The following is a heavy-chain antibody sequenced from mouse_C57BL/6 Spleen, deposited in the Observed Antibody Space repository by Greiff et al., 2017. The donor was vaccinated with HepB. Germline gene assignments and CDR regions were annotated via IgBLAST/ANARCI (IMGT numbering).Heavy chain of an antibody. Sequence: DVKLVESGGGLVKPGGSLKLSCAASGFTFSDYGMHWVRQAPEKGLEWVAYISSGSSTIYYADTVKGRFTISRDNAKNTLFLQMTSLRSEDTAMYYCARGDYSNYGGFAYWGQGTLVTVSA. V-gene: IGHV5-17*01. D-gene: IGHD2-5*01. J-gene: IGHJ3*01. CDR3: ARGDYSNYGGFAY. CDR1: GFTFSDYG. CDR2: ISSGSSTI.